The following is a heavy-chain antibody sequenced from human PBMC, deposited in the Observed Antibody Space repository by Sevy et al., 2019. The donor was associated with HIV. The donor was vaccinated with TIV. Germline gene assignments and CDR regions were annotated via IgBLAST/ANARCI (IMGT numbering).Heavy chain of an antibody. CDR2: IRFDATIK. D-gene: IGHD2-2*01. V-gene: IGHV3-30*02. J-gene: IGHJ6*02. Sequence: GGSLRLSCAASGFTFSNYGMHWVRQAPGKGLEWVAFIRFDATIKYYRDSVKGRLTISRDNSKSTLYVQMNSLRAEDTAVYFCAKVLRIVEIPAAIDYYYGMDVWGQGTTVTVSS. CDR3: AKVLRIVEIPAAIDYYYGMDV. CDR1: GFTFSNYG.